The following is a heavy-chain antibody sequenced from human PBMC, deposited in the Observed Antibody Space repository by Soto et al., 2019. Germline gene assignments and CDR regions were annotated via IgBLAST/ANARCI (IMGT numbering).Heavy chain of an antibody. CDR2: TYFRAKWNY. CDR1: GDSISGKSVA. J-gene: IGHJ4*02. CDR3: ARVDGATLNFFDY. Sequence: SQTHSLTCAISGDSISGKSVAWYWIRQSPSRGLEWLGRTYFRAKWNYDYAVSVKSRITINPDTSKNQFSLQLHSVTPEDSAVYYCARVDGATLNFFDYWGQGIPVTVS. D-gene: IGHD1-26*01. V-gene: IGHV6-1*01.